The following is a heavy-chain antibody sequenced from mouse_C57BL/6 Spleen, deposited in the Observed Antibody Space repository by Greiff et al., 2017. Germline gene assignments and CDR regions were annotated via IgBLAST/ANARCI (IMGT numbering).Heavy chain of an antibody. J-gene: IGHJ1*03. V-gene: IGHV1-49*01. CDR3: ARSSTVVARWDMDD. CDR1: YFAFMASA. Sequence: LQQSGADLVRPGCSVKLSCKASYFAFMASAMHWVHQRPGNGLEWIGFFTMYSDATEYSENFKGKVTLTANTSTSTAYMELSRLTSGDSAVYYCARSSTVVARWDMDDWGKGTTVTVSS. D-gene: IGHD1-1*01. CDR2: FTMYSDAT.